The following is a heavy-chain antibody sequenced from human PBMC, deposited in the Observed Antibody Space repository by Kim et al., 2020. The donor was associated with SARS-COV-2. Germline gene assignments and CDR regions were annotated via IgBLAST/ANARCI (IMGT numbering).Heavy chain of an antibody. D-gene: IGHD6-19*01. J-gene: IGHJ4*02. CDR1: GGSISSYY. CDR3: AREGSSCWQK. Sequence: SETLSLTCTVSGGSISSYYWSWIRQPPGKGLEWIGYIYYSGSTNYNPSLKSRVTISVDTSKNQFSLKLSSVTAADTAVYYCAREGSSCWQKWGQGTLVTVSS. CDR2: IYYSGST. V-gene: IGHV4-59*01.